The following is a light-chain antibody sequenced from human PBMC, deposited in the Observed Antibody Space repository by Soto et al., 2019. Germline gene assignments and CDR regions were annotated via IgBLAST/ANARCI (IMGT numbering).Light chain of an antibody. J-gene: IGLJ2*01. V-gene: IGLV2-8*01. CDR3: RAYAGGSPGV. CDR1: SSDVGGYNY. Sequence: QSAPTQPPSASGSPGQSVTFSCTGTSSDVGGYNYVSWYQQYPGKAPKLMIYEVYKRHSGVPDRFSGSKSGNTASLTVSGLHPEDEADYYCRAYAGGSPGVFGGGTKLTVL. CDR2: EVY.